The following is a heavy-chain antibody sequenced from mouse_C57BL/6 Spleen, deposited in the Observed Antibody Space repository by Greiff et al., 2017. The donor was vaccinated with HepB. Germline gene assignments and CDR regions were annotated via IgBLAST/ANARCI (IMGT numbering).Heavy chain of an antibody. CDR3: ARLYYYAMDY. Sequence: QVQLQQSGAELVKPGASVNLSCKASGYTFTSYWMHWVKQRPGQGLEWIGMIHPNSGSTNYNEKFKSKATLTVDKSSSTAYMQLSSLTSEDSAVYYCARLYYYAMDYWGQGTSVTVSS. CDR2: IHPNSGST. V-gene: IGHV1-64*01. J-gene: IGHJ4*01. CDR1: GYTFTSYW.